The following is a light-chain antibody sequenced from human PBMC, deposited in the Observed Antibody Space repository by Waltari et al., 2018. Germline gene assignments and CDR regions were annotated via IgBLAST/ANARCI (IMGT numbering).Light chain of an antibody. Sequence: EIVLTQSPDTLSLSPGERATLSCRASQSVSSNYFAWYQQKPGQAPRLLIYGASNRATGIPDMFSGRGSGTDFTLTISRLEPEDSAVYYCQQYGTSRTFGRGTKVEIK. V-gene: IGKV3-20*01. CDR1: QSVSSNY. CDR2: GAS. J-gene: IGKJ1*01. CDR3: QQYGTSRT.